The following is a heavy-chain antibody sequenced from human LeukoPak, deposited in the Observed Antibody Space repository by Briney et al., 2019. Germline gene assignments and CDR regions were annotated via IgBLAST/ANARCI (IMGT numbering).Heavy chain of an antibody. J-gene: IGHJ4*02. CDR1: GFTVSSNY. CDR3: ARGGARQQLVENFFDY. CDR2: IYRGGNT. D-gene: IGHD6-13*01. Sequence: GGSLRLSCAASGFTVSSNYMSWVRQAPGKGLEWVSVIYRGGNTYYADSVKGRFTVSRDNSKNTLYLQMNSLRAEDTAVYSCARGGARQQLVENFFDYWGQGTLLTVSS. V-gene: IGHV3-53*01.